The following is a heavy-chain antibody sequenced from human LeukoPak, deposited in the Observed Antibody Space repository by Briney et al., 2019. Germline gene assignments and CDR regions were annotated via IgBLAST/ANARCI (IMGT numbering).Heavy chain of an antibody. D-gene: IGHD6-19*01. CDR2: INSDGSST. V-gene: IGHV3-74*01. CDR3: AREVYSSGWSSFDY. J-gene: IGHJ4*02. CDR1: GFTFSSYW. Sequence: PGGSLRLSCAASGFTFSSYWMHWVRHAPGKGLVWVSRINSDGSSTIHADSVKGRFTISRDNAKNTLYLQMDSLRAEDTAVYYCAREVYSSGWSSFDYWGQGTLVTVSS.